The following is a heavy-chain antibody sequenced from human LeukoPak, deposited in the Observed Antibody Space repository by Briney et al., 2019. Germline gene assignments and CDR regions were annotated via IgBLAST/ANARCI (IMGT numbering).Heavy chain of an antibody. J-gene: IGHJ6*03. CDR3: ARGVVTETYYYYMDV. Sequence: PSETLSLTCTVSGGSISSYYWSWIRQPAGKGLEGIGRIYTSGSTNYNPSLKSRVTMSVDTSKNQFSLKLSSVTAADTAVYYCARGVVTETYYYYMDVWGKGTTVTVSS. V-gene: IGHV4-4*07. CDR2: IYTSGST. CDR1: GGSISSYY. D-gene: IGHD4-23*01.